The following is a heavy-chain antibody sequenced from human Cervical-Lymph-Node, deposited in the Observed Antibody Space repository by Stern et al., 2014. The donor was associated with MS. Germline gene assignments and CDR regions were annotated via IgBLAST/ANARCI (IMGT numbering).Heavy chain of an antibody. D-gene: IGHD1-26*01. Sequence: QVQLVQSGAEVKKPGASVKVSCKASGYTFTSYDINWVRQGTGQGLEWMGWMNPYSGNAVYAQKSQGRVTMTRDTSTSTAYLELTSLRSEDTAVFYCARGRELLSLGYWGQGTLVTVSS. J-gene: IGHJ4*02. CDR3: ARGRELLSLGY. CDR2: MNPYSGNA. V-gene: IGHV1-8*01. CDR1: GYTFTSYD.